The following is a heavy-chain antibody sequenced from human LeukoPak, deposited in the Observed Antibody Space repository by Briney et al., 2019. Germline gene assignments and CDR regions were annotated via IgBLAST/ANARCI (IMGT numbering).Heavy chain of an antibody. V-gene: IGHV4-59*01. Sequence: SETLSLTCTVSGGSISSYYWSWIRQPPGKGLEWIGYIYYSGSTNYNPSLKSRVTISVDTSKNQFSLKLTSVTAADTAVYYCARGGSYYTSGSYLGYWGQGTQVTVSS. CDR1: GGSISSYY. CDR3: ARGGSYYTSGSYLGY. CDR2: IYYSGST. D-gene: IGHD3-10*01. J-gene: IGHJ4*02.